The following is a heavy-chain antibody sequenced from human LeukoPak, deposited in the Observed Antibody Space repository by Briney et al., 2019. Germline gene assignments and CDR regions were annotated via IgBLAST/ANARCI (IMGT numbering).Heavy chain of an antibody. Sequence: PGGSLRLSCAASGFTFSSYWMHWVRQAPGKGLVWVSRINSDGSSTSYADSVKGRFTISRDNAKNTLYLQMNSLRAEDTAVYYCARGIGYCSSTSCQGGNYWGQGTLVTVSS. CDR2: INSDGSST. CDR1: GFTFSSYW. CDR3: ARGIGYCSSTSCQGGNY. D-gene: IGHD2-2*03. V-gene: IGHV3-74*01. J-gene: IGHJ4*02.